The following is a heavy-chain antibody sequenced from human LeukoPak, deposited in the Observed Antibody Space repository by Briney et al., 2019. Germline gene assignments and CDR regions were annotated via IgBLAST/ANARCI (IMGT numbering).Heavy chain of an antibody. D-gene: IGHD6-13*01. V-gene: IGHV7-4-1*02. CDR1: GYTFTTYA. CDR3: ARDEGSSWYYYYYMDV. Sequence: ASVKVSCKASGYTFTTYAMNWVRQDPGQGLEWMGWINTNTGNPTYAQGFTGRFVFSLDTSVSTAYLQISSLKAEDTAVYYCARDEGSSWYYYYYMDVWGKGTTVTVSS. CDR2: INTNTGNP. J-gene: IGHJ6*03.